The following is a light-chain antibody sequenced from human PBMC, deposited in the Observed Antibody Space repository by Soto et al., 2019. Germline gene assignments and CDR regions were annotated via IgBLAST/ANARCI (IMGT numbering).Light chain of an antibody. CDR3: QQSDSLPIT. Sequence: DIQMTQSPSSLSASVGDRVTITCRASQAISNYLNWYQQRPGKAPKLLNYDASNLERGVPSKFSGTRSGTHFTFATTSLKPEDVATYYCQQSDSLPITFGQGTRLQI. J-gene: IGKJ5*01. V-gene: IGKV1-33*01. CDR2: DAS. CDR1: QAISNY.